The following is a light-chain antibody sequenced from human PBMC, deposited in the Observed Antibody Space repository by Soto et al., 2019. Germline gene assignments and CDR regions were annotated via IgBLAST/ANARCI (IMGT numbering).Light chain of an antibody. CDR1: QSISSW. V-gene: IGKV1-5*01. Sequence: DIQLTQSPSFLSASVGDRVTITCRASQSISSWLAWYQQKPGKAPKLLIYDASSLESGVPSRFSGSGSGTEFTLTISSLQPDDFATYYCQQYNSYSFGPGTKVDIK. CDR2: DAS. J-gene: IGKJ3*01. CDR3: QQYNSYS.